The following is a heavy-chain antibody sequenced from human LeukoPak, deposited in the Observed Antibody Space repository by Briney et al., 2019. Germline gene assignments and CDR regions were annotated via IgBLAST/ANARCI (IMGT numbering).Heavy chain of an antibody. J-gene: IGHJ6*03. D-gene: IGHD4-17*01. V-gene: IGHV4-34*01. CDR1: GGSFSGYY. CDR3: ARHAGDYGYYYYYMDV. Sequence: SETLSLTCAVYGGSFSGYYWSWIRQPPGKGLEWIGEINHSGSTNYNPSLKSRVTISVDTSKNQFSLKLSSVTAADTAVYYCARHAGDYGYYYYYMDVWGKGTTVTISS. CDR2: INHSGST.